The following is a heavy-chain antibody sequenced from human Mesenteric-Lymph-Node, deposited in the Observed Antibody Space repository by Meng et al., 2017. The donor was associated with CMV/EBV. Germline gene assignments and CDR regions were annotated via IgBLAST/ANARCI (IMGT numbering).Heavy chain of an antibody. V-gene: IGHV1-69*05. J-gene: IGHJ4*02. CDR1: GTFSGSA. CDR2: IIPFFRTP. CDR3: ARGPDSAMPEAGYYFDY. D-gene: IGHD5-18*01. Sequence: GTFSGSAISWVRQAPGQWLELVGGIIPFFRTPNYAQKFQGRVTFTTDESTSTAYMELSSLRSEDTAFYYCARGPDSAMPEAGYYFDYWGQGTLVTVSS.